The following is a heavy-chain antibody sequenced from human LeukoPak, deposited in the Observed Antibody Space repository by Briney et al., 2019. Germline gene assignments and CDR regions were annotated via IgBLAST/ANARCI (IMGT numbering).Heavy chain of an antibody. Sequence: SVKVSCKASGGTFSSYAISWVRQAPGQGLEWMGGIIPIFGTANYAQKFQGRVTMTRDMSTSTVYMELSSLGSEDTAVYYCASGPLNDAFDIWGQGTMVTVSS. D-gene: IGHD3-16*02. V-gene: IGHV1-69*05. CDR1: GGTFSSYA. CDR2: IIPIFGTA. CDR3: ASGPLNDAFDI. J-gene: IGHJ3*02.